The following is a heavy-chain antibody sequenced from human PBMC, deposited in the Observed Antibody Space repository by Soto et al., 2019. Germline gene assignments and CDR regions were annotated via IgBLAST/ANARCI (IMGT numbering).Heavy chain of an antibody. CDR1: GLTFNRYW. Sequence: GGSLRLSCAASGLTFNRYWMHWVRHAPGKGLVWVSHINTDGTNSNYADSVKGRFTISRDNARSTLFLQMNSLRDEDTAAYYCARELCSGASCYTYYFDPWGQGSPVTVSS. CDR2: INTDGTNS. D-gene: IGHD2-15*01. V-gene: IGHV3-74*01. J-gene: IGHJ5*02. CDR3: ARELCSGASCYTYYFDP.